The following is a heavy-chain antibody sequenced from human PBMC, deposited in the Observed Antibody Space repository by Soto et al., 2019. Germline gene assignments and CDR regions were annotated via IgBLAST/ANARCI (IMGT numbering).Heavy chain of an antibody. D-gene: IGHD4-4*01. Sequence: ASVKVSCKASGGTFSSYGISWVRQAPGQGLEWMGWISAYNGNTNYAQKLQGRVTMTTDTSTSTAYMELRSLRSDDTAVYYCARDREGGDSNSYYYYGMDVWGQGTTVTVSS. V-gene: IGHV1-18*01. J-gene: IGHJ6*02. CDR3: ARDREGGDSNSYYYYGMDV. CDR1: GGTFSSYG. CDR2: ISAYNGNT.